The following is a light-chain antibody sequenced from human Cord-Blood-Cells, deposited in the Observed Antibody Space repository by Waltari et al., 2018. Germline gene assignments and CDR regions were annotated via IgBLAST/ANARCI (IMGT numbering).Light chain of an antibody. J-gene: IGLJ3*02. CDR2: DVS. CDR1: SSAVGGYNY. CDR3: CSYAGSYTWV. V-gene: IGLV2-11*01. Sequence: QSALTPPRSVSGSPGESVTISCTGTSSAVGGYNYVYWYQPHPGKAPKLMIYDVSKRPSGVPDRFSGSKSGNTASLTISGLQAEDEADYYCCSYAGSYTWVFGGGTKLTVL.